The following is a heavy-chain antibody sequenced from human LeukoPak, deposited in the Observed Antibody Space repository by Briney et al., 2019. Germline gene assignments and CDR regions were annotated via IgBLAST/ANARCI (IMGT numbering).Heavy chain of an antibody. J-gene: IGHJ4*02. CDR3: AKRSDYGGDGNYFDY. V-gene: IGHV3-23*01. CDR1: GFRFSDAA. D-gene: IGHD4-23*01. Sequence: GGSLRLSCAASGFRFSDAAMTWVRQAPGKGLEWVSLIGSVGNSTYYGDSVKGRFTISRDNSKNTLYLQINSLRAEDTAVYYCAKRSDYGGDGNYFDYWGQGTPVTVSS. CDR2: IGSVGNST.